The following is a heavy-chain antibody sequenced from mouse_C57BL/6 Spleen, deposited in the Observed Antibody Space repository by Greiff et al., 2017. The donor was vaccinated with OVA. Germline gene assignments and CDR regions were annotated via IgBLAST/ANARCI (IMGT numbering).Heavy chain of an antibody. J-gene: IGHJ4*01. D-gene: IGHD2-4*01. CDR2: IDPSDSYT. V-gene: IGHV1-69*01. CDR1: GYPFPSYW. Sequence: VQLKQPGAELVMPGASVKLSCKASGYPFPSYWMHWVRQRPGQGLEWIGEIDPSDSYTNYNQKFKGKSTLTVDKSSSTAYMELSSLTSEDSAVYYCARRAYDYDDGEYYAKYYWGQGTSVTVSS. CDR3: ARRAYDYDDGEYYAKYY.